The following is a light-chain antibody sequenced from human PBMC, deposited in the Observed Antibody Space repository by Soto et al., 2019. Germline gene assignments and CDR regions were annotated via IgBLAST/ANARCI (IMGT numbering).Light chain of an antibody. CDR3: SSYTSSMTNV. Sequence: QSELTQPACVSGSPGQSVTMAWPGTSIDVGCYNSVSWYQHHPGKAPNLILYDVGDRPSGVSYRFSGSKSGNTASLTISGLQAADEADYFCSSYTSSMTNVFGRGTKVTVL. V-gene: IGLV2-14*03. CDR1: SIDVGCYNS. J-gene: IGLJ1*01. CDR2: DVG.